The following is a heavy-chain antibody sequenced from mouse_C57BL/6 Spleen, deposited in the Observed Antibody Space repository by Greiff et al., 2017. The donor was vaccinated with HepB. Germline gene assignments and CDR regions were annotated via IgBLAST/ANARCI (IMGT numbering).Heavy chain of an antibody. V-gene: IGHV1-54*01. CDR2: INPGSGGT. D-gene: IGHD1-1*01. CDR3: ARSHYGSSFYFDY. CDR1: GYAFTNYL. J-gene: IGHJ2*01. Sequence: VQLQESGAELVRPGTSVKVSCKASGYAFTNYLIEWVKQRPGQGLEWIGVINPGSGGTNYNEKFKGKATLTADKSSSTAYMQLSSLTSEDSAVYFCARSHYGSSFYFDYWGQGTTLTVSS.